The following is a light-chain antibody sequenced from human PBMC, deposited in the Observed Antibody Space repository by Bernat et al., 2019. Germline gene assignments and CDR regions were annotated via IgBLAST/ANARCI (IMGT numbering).Light chain of an antibody. CDR2: YDS. J-gene: IGLJ2*01. CDR3: HVWDSDSHHLI. Sequence: SYVLTQPPSVSVAPGKTAGITCGGNNIESKSVHWYQQKSGQAPVLVINYDSDRPSGIPERFSGSNSGNTATLTISRVEAGDEADYYCHVWDSDSHHLIFGGGTKLTVL. CDR1: NIESKS. V-gene: IGLV3-21*04.